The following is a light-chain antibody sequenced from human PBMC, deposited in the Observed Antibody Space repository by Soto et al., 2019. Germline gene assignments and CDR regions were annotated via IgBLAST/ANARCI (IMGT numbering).Light chain of an antibody. J-gene: IGKJ2*01. CDR2: AAS. Sequence: AIRMTQSPSSLSASTGDRVTITCRASQGISSYLAWYQQKPGKAPKLLIYAASTLQSGVPSRFSGSGSGTDFTLTISRLEPEDFAVYYCQQYDNSPGYTFGQGTKLEIK. CDR1: QGISSY. CDR3: QQYDNSPGYT. V-gene: IGKV1-8*01.